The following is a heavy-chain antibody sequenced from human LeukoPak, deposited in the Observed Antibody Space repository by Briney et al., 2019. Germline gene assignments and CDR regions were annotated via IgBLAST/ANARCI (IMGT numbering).Heavy chain of an antibody. CDR3: ARDRGLDIAAAGKFRHYYYYMDV. J-gene: IGHJ6*03. D-gene: IGHD6-13*01. CDR2: INPNSGGT. CDR1: GYTFTGYY. Sequence: ASVKVSCKASGYTFTGYYMHWVRQAPGQGLEWMGWINPNSGGTNYAQKFQGRVTMTGDTSISTAYMELSRLRSDDTAVYYCARDRGLDIAAAGKFRHYYYYMDVWGKGTTVTVSS. V-gene: IGHV1-2*02.